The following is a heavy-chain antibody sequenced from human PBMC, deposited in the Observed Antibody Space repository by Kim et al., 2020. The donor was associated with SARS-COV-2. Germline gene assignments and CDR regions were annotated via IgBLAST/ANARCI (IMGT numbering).Heavy chain of an antibody. CDR1: GFTFSSYG. Sequence: GGSLRLSCAASGFTFSSYGMHWVRQAPGKGLEWVADISYDGSNKYYADSVKGLFTISRDNSKNTLYLQMNSLRAEDTAVYYCERGLGDAIWTDNPAGGAFDIWGQGTMVTVS. CDR2: ISYDGSNK. J-gene: IGHJ3*02. CDR3: ERGLGDAIWTDNPAGGAFDI. D-gene: IGHD3-9*01. V-gene: IGHV3-33*05.